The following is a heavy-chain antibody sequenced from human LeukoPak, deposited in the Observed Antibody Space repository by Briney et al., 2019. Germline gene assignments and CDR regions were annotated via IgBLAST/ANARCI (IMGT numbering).Heavy chain of an antibody. J-gene: IGHJ4*02. CDR1: GFTFSTYT. V-gene: IGHV3-21*01. CDR2: ISCTSTYI. Sequence: GGSLRLSCAASGFTFSTYTMNWVRQAPGKGLEGVSSISCTSTYIYYAGSVKGRFTISRDNAKNSLYLQMNSLRAEDTAVYYCARVRYCSGGSCPTHFDYWGQGTLVTVSS. D-gene: IGHD2-15*01. CDR3: ARVRYCSGGSCPTHFDY.